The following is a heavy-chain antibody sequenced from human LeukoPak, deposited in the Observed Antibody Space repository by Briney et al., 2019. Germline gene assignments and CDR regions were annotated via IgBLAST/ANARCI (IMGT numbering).Heavy chain of an antibody. CDR2: VSSSGGIP. CDR3: AKDKDSTPSNGFNH. J-gene: IGHJ4*02. V-gene: IGHV3-23*01. D-gene: IGHD2-8*01. Sequence: GGSLRLSCEASGFRFSSFAMSWVRQTPGKGLEWVSSVSSSGGIPHYADAVKGRFTISRDNSQNTLYLHMNSLRGEDTAVYYCAKDKDSTPSNGFNHWGQGTLVTVSS. CDR1: GFRFSSFA.